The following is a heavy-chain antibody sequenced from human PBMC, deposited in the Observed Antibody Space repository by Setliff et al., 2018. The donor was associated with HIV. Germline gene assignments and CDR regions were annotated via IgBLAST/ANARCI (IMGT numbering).Heavy chain of an antibody. Sequence: PSETLSLTCTVSGGSISSGGYYWSWIRQHPGKGLEWIGYMYHSGKTNYNPSLASRLVMSLDPSKKQFSLKLKAMTAADTDMYYCAGGRYFRDISDSRFDFWGQGKLVTVSS. CDR1: GGSISSGGYY. CDR3: AGGRYFRDISDSRFDF. D-gene: IGHD2-21*02. V-gene: IGHV4-31*03. J-gene: IGHJ4*02. CDR2: MYHSGKT.